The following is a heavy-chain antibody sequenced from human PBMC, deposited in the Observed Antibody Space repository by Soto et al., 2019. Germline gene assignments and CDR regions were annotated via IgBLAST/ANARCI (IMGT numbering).Heavy chain of an antibody. CDR2: IYPGDSDT. V-gene: IGHV5-51*01. Sequence: GESLKISCKGSGYSFTSYWIGWVRQMPGKGLEWMGIIYPGDSDTRYSPSFQGQVTISADKSVSTAYLQWSSLKASDTAMYYCARLDHCSGGSCYPNRYWGQGTLVTVSS. D-gene: IGHD2-15*01. CDR3: ARLDHCSGGSCYPNRY. J-gene: IGHJ4*02. CDR1: GYSFTSYW.